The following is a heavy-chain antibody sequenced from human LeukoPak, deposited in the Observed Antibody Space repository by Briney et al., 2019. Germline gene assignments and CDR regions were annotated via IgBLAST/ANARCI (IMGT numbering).Heavy chain of an antibody. CDR3: ARDLDIVVVAAAVRHYGLDV. CDR1: GYTFTKYY. J-gene: IGHJ6*02. V-gene: IGHV1-46*01. Sequence: ASVKVSCKASGYTFTKYYMHWVRQAPGQGLEWMGIINPGGGSTNYAQKFQGRVTMTTDTSTTTAYMELRSLRSDDTAVYYCARDLDIVVVAAAVRHYGLDVWGQGTTVTVSS. D-gene: IGHD2-15*01. CDR2: INPGGGST.